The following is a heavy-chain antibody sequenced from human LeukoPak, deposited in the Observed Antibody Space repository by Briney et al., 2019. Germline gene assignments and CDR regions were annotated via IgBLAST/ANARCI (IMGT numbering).Heavy chain of an antibody. CDR3: AKVRNTYCSGGSCASQNDY. V-gene: IGHV3-23*01. D-gene: IGHD2-15*01. Sequence: GGSLRLSCAASGFTFSSYSMNWVRQAPGKGLEWVSVISGSGGSTYYADSVKGRFTISRDNSKNTLYLQMNSLRAEDTAVYYCAKVRNTYCSGGSCASQNDYWGQGTLVTVSS. CDR2: ISGSGGST. J-gene: IGHJ4*02. CDR1: GFTFSSYS.